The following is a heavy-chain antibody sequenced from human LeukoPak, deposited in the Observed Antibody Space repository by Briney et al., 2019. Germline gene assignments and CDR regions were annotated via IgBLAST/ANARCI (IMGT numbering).Heavy chain of an antibody. Sequence: PSETLSLTCTVSGGSINSYYWSWIRQPPGKGLEWIGYIFYSGIDRYNPALRSRVTISVDTSKNQFSLKVNSVTAADTAVYYRARHDNYPGFGRGFDPWGQGTLVTVSS. CDR2: IFYSGID. D-gene: IGHD1-14*01. V-gene: IGHV4-59*08. CDR1: GGSINSYY. CDR3: ARHDNYPGFGRGFDP. J-gene: IGHJ5*02.